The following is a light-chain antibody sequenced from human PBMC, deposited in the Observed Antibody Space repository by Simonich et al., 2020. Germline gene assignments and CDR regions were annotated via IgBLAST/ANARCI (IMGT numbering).Light chain of an antibody. CDR2: GNS. V-gene: IGLV1-40*01. CDR3: QSYDSSHVV. Sequence: QSVLTQPPSVSGAPGQRVTISCTGSSSNTWAGYDVHWYQQLPGTAPKPLIFGNSNRPSGVPDRFSGSKSGTSASLAITGLQAEDEADYYCQSYDSSHVVFGGGTKLTVL. CDR1: SSNTWAGYD. J-gene: IGLJ2*01.